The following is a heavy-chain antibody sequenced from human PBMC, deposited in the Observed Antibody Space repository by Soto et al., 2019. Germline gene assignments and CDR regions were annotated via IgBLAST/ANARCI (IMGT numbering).Heavy chain of an antibody. D-gene: IGHD2-15*01. CDR1: GYTFTSYD. Sequence: ASVKVSCKASGYTFTSYDINWVRQATGQGLEWMGWMNPNSGNTGYAQKFQGRVTMSRNTSTSTAYMELSSLRSEDTAVYYCARGFEGVVVAATQSSDYYYYIDVWGQGTTVTVSS. J-gene: IGHJ6*03. CDR2: MNPNSGNT. V-gene: IGHV1-8*01. CDR3: ARGFEGVVVAATQSSDYYYYIDV.